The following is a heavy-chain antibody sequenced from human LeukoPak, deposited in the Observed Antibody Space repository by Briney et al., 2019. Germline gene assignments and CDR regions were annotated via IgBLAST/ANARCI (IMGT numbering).Heavy chain of an antibody. J-gene: IGHJ6*02. Sequence: ASVEVSCKASGYSFTGYYMHWVRQAPGQGLEWVGWINPNSGGTNYAQKFQGWVTMTRDTSISTAYMEVSRLRSDDTAVYYCARDRGSSWSYGMDVWGQGTTVTVSS. CDR2: INPNSGGT. CDR1: GYSFTGYY. V-gene: IGHV1-2*04. CDR3: ARDRGSSWSYGMDV. D-gene: IGHD6-13*01.